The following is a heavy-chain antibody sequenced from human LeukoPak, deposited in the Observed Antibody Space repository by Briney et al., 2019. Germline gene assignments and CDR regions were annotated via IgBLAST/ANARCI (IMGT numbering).Heavy chain of an antibody. V-gene: IGHV3-30*04. CDR1: GFSFSSYA. Sequence: GGSLRLSCAASGFSFSSYAIHWVRQAPGKGLEWVAVISYDGSDKYYAHSVKGRFTISRDTSKNTLYLQMNSLKTEDTAVYYCARDTFGAGSPFHYYGMDVWGQGTTVTVSS. CDR2: ISYDGSDK. D-gene: IGHD3-10*01. J-gene: IGHJ6*02. CDR3: ARDTFGAGSPFHYYGMDV.